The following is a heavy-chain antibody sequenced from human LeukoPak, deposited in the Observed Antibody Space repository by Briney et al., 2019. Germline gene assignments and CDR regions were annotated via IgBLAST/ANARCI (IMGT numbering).Heavy chain of an antibody. J-gene: IGHJ4*02. V-gene: IGHV4-39*01. D-gene: IGHD3/OR15-3a*01. CDR3: ARQTGSGLFILP. CDR1: GVSISSSNSY. Sequence: PSETLSLTCTVSGVSISSSNSYWGWIRQPPGKGLELIGSIYYSGNTYYNASLKSQVSISIDTSKNQFSLRLTSVTAVDTAVYYCARQTGSGLFILPGGQGTLVTVSS. CDR2: IYYSGNT.